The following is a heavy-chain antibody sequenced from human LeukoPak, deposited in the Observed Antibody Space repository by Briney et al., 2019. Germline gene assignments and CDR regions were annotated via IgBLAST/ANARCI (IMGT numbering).Heavy chain of an antibody. CDR2: INTDGSRT. V-gene: IGHV3-74*01. J-gene: IGHJ5*01. CDR3: ARDRDLYSSGWFDS. CDR1: GFTLSSFW. Sequence: GGSLRLSCAASGFTLSSFWMHWVRQAPGKGLVWVSRINTDGSRTTYADSVKGRFTISRDNAKNTLYLQLDSLRAEDTAVYYCARDRDLYSSGWFDSWGQETLVTVSS. D-gene: IGHD6-19*01.